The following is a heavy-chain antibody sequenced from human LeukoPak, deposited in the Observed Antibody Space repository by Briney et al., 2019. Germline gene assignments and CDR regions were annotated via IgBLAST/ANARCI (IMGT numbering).Heavy chain of an antibody. CDR2: IYYSGST. Sequence: PSETLSLTCTVAGGSISSYYWSWSRQPPGKGLEWIGYIYYSGSTNYNPSLKSRVTISVDTSKNQISLTLSSVTAADTAVYYCARLRYDSSGWVKWFDPWGQGTLVTVSS. CDR1: GGSISSYY. D-gene: IGHD6-19*01. V-gene: IGHV4-59*08. J-gene: IGHJ5*02. CDR3: ARLRYDSSGWVKWFDP.